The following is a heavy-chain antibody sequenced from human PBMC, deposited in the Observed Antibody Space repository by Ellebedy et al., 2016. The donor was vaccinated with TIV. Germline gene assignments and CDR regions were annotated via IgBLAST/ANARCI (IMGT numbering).Heavy chain of an antibody. CDR2: IYHSGST. J-gene: IGHJ4*02. CDR1: GYSISSGYY. V-gene: IGHV4-38-2*02. Sequence: MPSETLSLTCTVSGYSISSGYYWGWIRPPPGKELEWIGSIYHSGSTYYNQSLKSRFTISVDTSKNQFSLKLSSVTAADTAVYYCASLHEKWLVNTGNRWNFDYWGQGTLVTVSS. D-gene: IGHD6-19*01. CDR3: ASLHEKWLVNTGNRWNFDY.